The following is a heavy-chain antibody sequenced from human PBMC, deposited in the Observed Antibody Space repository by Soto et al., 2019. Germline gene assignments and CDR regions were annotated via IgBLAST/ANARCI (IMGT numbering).Heavy chain of an antibody. D-gene: IGHD1-26*01. V-gene: IGHV3-30*18. Sequence: PGGSLRLSCAASGFTFGSYGMHWVRQAPGKGLEWVAVISYDGSNKYYADSVKGRFTISRDNSKSTLYLQMNSLRAEDTAVYYCAKDVVVGATTGLGDYYYYYGMDVWGQGTTVTVSS. CDR3: AKDVVVGATTGLGDYYYYYGMDV. CDR1: GFTFGSYG. CDR2: ISYDGSNK. J-gene: IGHJ6*02.